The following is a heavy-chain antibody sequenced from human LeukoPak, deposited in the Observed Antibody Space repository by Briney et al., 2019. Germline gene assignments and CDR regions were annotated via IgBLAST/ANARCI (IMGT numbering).Heavy chain of an antibody. D-gene: IGHD3-10*01. Sequence: SETLSLTCAVYGGSFSGYYWSWIRQPPGKGLEWIGEINHSGSTNYNPSLKSRVTISVDTSKNQFSLKLSSVTAADTAVYYCARWNVSLLWFGEQTDAFDIWGQGTMVTVSS. CDR2: INHSGST. CDR1: GGSFSGYY. CDR3: ARWNVSLLWFGEQTDAFDI. J-gene: IGHJ3*02. V-gene: IGHV4-34*01.